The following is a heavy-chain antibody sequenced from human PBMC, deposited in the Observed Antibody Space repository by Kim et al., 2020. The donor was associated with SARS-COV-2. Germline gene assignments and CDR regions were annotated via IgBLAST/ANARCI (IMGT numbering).Heavy chain of an antibody. V-gene: IGHV1-69*13. Sequence: SVKVSCKASGGTFSSYAISWVRQAPGQGLEWMGGIIPIFGTANYTQKFQGRVTITADESTSTAYMELSSLRSEDTAVYYCARSGFRRSIAAAGKYYYYYGMDVWGQGTTVTVSS. J-gene: IGHJ6*02. D-gene: IGHD6-13*01. CDR1: GGTFSSYA. CDR3: ARSGFRRSIAAAGKYYYYYGMDV. CDR2: IIPIFGTA.